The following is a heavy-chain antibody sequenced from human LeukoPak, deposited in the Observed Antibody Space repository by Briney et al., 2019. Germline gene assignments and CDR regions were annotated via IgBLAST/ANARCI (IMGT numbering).Heavy chain of an antibody. CDR2: IKQDGSEK. Sequence: GGSLRLSCAASGFTFSSYWMSWVRQAPGKGLEWVANIKQDGSEKYYVDSVKGRFTISRDNAKNSLYLQMNSLRAEDTAVYYCAREYYDFWSGSYGMDVWGQGTTVTVS. CDR3: AREYYDFWSGSYGMDV. CDR1: GFTFSSYW. J-gene: IGHJ6*02. V-gene: IGHV3-7*01. D-gene: IGHD3-3*01.